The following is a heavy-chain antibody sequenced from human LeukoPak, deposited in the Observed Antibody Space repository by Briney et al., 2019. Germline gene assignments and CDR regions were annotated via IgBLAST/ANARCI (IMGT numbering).Heavy chain of an antibody. Sequence: SETLSLTCTVSGGSISSSSYYWGWIRQPPGKGLEWIGSIYYSGSTYYNPSLKSRVTISVDTSKNQFSLKLSSVTAADTAVYYCARSTVTTYLGAYYYYYGMDVWGQGTTVTVSS. CDR2: IYYSGST. J-gene: IGHJ6*02. CDR3: ARSTVTTYLGAYYYYYGMDV. CDR1: GGSISSSSYY. V-gene: IGHV4-39*01. D-gene: IGHD4-17*01.